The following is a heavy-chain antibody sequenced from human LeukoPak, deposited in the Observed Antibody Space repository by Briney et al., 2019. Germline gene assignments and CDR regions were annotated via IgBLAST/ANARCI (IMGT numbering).Heavy chain of an antibody. D-gene: IGHD2-2*01. J-gene: IGHJ6*02. V-gene: IGHV1-69*04. CDR2: IIPILGIA. CDR1: GGTFSSYA. CDR3: ASGYCSSTSCPSRYYYYYYGMDV. Sequence: SVKVSCKASGGTFSSYAISWVRQAPGQGLEWMGRIIPILGIANYAQKFQGRVTITADKSTSTAYMELSSLRSEDTAVYYCASGYCSSTSCPSRYYYYYYGMDVWGQGTTVTVSS.